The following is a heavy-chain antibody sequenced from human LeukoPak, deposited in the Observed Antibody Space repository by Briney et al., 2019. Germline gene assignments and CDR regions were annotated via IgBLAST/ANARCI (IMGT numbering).Heavy chain of an antibody. V-gene: IGHV1-46*01. CDR2: INLRGGST. Sequence: VASVTVSCKASGGTFSSYAISWVRQAPGQGLEWMAIINLRGGSTDYTQKFQGRVTMTRDTSTSTVYMELSSLRSEDTAVYYCVRHNHMDVWGQGTTVTVSS. CDR1: GGTFSSYA. CDR3: VRHNHMDV. J-gene: IGHJ6*02.